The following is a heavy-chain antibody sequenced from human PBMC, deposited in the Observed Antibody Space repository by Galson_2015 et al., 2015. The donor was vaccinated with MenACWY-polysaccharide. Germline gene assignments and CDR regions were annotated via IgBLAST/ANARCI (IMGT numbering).Heavy chain of an antibody. CDR1: GYTFSSYD. CDR3: TRIIARKHTFVDS. Sequence: SVKVSCKASGYTFSSYDINWVRQARGQGLEWMGWMNSNGGNTGYAQKFQGRVAMTRDTATSTAYMELRMLRYDDTAVYYCTRIIARKHTFVDSWGQGTLVSVS. J-gene: IGHJ4*02. V-gene: IGHV1-8*01. D-gene: IGHD2-21*01. CDR2: MNSNGGNT.